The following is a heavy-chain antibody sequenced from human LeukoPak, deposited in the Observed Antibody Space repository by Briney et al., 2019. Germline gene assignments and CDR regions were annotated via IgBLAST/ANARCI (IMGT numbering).Heavy chain of an antibody. V-gene: IGHV1-69*13. Sequence: SVKVSCKASGYTFISYYMHWVRQAPGQGLEWMGGIIPIFGTANYAQKFQGRVTITADESTSTAYMELSSLRSEDTAVYYCARDQSYWGQGTLVTVSS. CDR2: IIPIFGTA. J-gene: IGHJ4*02. CDR3: ARDQSY. CDR1: GYTFISYY.